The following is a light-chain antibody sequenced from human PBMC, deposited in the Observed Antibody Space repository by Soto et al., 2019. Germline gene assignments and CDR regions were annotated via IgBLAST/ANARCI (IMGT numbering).Light chain of an antibody. CDR1: QSVTSSH. CDR2: GAS. J-gene: IGKJ2*01. CDR3: QQYGSSTYT. V-gene: IGKV3-20*01. Sequence: EIVLTQSPGSLSLSPRERATLSCRASQSVTSSHLAWYQQKPGQAPRLLIYGASRRATGIPDRFSGSGSGTDLTLTISRLEPEDSAMYYCQQYGSSTYTFGQGPKVEIK.